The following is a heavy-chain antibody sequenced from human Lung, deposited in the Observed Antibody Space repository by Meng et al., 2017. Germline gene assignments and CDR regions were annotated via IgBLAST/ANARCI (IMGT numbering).Heavy chain of an antibody. CDR3: ARGDTSKEFDY. CDR2: ISYSGST. J-gene: IGHJ4*02. CDR1: GDSMSSSAYY. Sequence: QGRLQGAGPGLVKPSQTLSLTCTVTGDSMSSSAYYWSWIRQLPGKGLEWIGYISYSGSTYYSPSLKSRVSISVDTSKKYFSLRLTSVTAADTAVYYCARGDTSKEFDYWGQGTLVTVSS. V-gene: IGHV4-30-4*01. D-gene: IGHD5-18*01.